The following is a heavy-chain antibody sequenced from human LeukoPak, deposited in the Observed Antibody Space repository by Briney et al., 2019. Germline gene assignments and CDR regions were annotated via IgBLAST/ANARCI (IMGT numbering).Heavy chain of an antibody. V-gene: IGHV3-66*02. Sequence: GGSLRLSCAASGFTVSSNYMSWVRQALGKGLEWVSVIYSGGSTYYADSVMGRFTISRDNSKNTLYLQMNSLRAEDTAVYYCARAAYSSSWYSNWFDPWGQGTLVTVSS. CDR2: IYSGGST. J-gene: IGHJ5*02. D-gene: IGHD6-13*01. CDR1: GFTVSSNY. CDR3: ARAAYSSSWYSNWFDP.